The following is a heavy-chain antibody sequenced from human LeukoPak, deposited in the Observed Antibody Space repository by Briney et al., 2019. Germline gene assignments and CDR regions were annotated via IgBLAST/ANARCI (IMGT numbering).Heavy chain of an antibody. CDR2: IKQDGSEK. V-gene: IGHV3-7*03. Sequence: GGSLRLSCAASGFTFRSYAMNWVRQAPEKGLEWVANIKQDGSEKNYVDSVKGRFTISRDNAKNSLYLHMNSLRAEDTAVYFCARIEGYGEVGYWGPGTLVTVSS. J-gene: IGHJ4*03. D-gene: IGHD4-17*01. CDR1: GFTFRSYA. CDR3: ARIEGYGEVGY.